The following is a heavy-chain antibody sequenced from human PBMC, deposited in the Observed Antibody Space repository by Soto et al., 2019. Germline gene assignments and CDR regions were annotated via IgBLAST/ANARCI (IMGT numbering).Heavy chain of an antibody. CDR1: GFTFSSYA. D-gene: IGHD6-13*01. J-gene: IGHJ5*02. V-gene: IGHV3-64*01. Sequence: EVQLVESGGGLVQPGGSLRLSCAASGFTFSSYAMHWVRQAPGKGLEYVSAISSNGGSTYYANSVKGRFTISRDNSKNTLYRQMGSLRAEDMAVYYCARAIAAAGHNWFDPWGQGTLVTVSS. CDR2: ISSNGGST. CDR3: ARAIAAAGHNWFDP.